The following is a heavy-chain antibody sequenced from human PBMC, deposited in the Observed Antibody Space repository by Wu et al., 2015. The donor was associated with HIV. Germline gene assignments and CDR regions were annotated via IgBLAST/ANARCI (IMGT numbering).Heavy chain of an antibody. J-gene: IGHJ6*03. CDR2: INPDTGDT. Sequence: VQLEQSGAQIQKSGASVTVSCKTSGYTLTDYYIHWVRQAPGQGLQWMGYINPDTGDTKYSQNFKGSVTMTRDTSLSTVYMVLTRPRLNDTAIYYCARDWRFRGVFDDLYMDVWGNGTTIVVSS. V-gene: IGHV1-2*02. D-gene: IGHD2-8*02. CDR1: GYTLTDYY. CDR3: ARDWRFRGVFDDLYMDV.